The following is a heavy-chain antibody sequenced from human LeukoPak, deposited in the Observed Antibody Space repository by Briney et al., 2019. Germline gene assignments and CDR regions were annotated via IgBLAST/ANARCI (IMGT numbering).Heavy chain of an antibody. V-gene: IGHV3-23*01. CDR1: GFTFSSYA. J-gene: IGHJ6*03. Sequence: GGSLRLSCAASGFTFSSYAMNWVRQAPGKGLEWVSAISGSGGSTYYADSVKGRFTLSRDNSKNTLYLQMNSLRAEDTAVYYCAKSWGYTRPYYNYMDVWGKGTTVTVSS. D-gene: IGHD3-16*02. CDR2: ISGSGGST. CDR3: AKSWGYTRPYYNYMDV.